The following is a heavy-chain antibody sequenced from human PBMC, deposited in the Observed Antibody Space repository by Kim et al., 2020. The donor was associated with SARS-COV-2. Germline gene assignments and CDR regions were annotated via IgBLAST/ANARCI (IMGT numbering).Heavy chain of an antibody. Sequence: ASVKVSCKSSGYTFTSYAMNWVRQAPGQGLEWMGWINTNTGNPTYAQGFTGRFVFSLDTSVSTAYLQISSLKAEDTAVYYCARDALRTLYGSSRIGAFDIWGQGTMVTVSS. CDR1: GYTFTSYA. J-gene: IGHJ3*02. CDR2: INTNTGNP. V-gene: IGHV7-4-1*02. D-gene: IGHD6-6*01. CDR3: ARDALRTLYGSSRIGAFDI.